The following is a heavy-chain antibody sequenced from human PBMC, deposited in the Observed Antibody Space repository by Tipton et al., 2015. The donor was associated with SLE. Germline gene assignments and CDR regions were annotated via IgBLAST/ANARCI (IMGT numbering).Heavy chain of an antibody. CDR3: ARCLGEIDY. J-gene: IGHJ4*02. CDR1: GDSITAYY. CDR2: FYSRGAT. V-gene: IGHV4-4*07. D-gene: IGHD3-10*01. Sequence: TLSLTCTVSGDSITAYYWTWVRQSAGKGLEWIGRFYSRGATYYNPSLASRVTMTFDTSKNQYSLTMTSLTAADTTVYYCARCLGEIDYWGQGTLVTVSS.